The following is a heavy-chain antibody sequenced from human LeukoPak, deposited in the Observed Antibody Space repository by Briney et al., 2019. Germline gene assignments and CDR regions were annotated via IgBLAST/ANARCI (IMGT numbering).Heavy chain of an antibody. D-gene: IGHD3-22*01. CDR3: ARQQSGYYSYYFDF. V-gene: IGHV4-59*01. Sequence: PSETLSLTCTVSGGSISSYYWSWIRQPPGKGLEWIGYIYYSGSTNYNPFLKSRVTISGDTSKNQFSLKLSSVTAADTAVYYCARQQSGYYSYYFDFWGQGTLVTVSP. J-gene: IGHJ4*02. CDR2: IYYSGST. CDR1: GGSISSYY.